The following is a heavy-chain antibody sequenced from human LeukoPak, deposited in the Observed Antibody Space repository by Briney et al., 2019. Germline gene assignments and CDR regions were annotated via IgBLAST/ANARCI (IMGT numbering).Heavy chain of an antibody. CDR3: ARVVKGWELLRIGLNYFDY. CDR2: INHSGST. D-gene: IGHD1-26*01. CDR1: GGSFSGYY. Sequence: PSETLSLTCAVYGGSFSGYYWSWIRQPPGKGLEWIGEINHSGSTNYNPSLKSRVTISVDTSKNQFSLKLSSVTAADTAVYYCARVVKGWELLRIGLNYFDYWGQGTLVTVSS. J-gene: IGHJ4*02. V-gene: IGHV4-34*01.